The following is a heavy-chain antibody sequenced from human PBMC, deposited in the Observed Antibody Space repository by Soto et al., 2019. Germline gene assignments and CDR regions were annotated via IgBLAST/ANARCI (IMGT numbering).Heavy chain of an antibody. CDR2: ISSTTNYI. V-gene: IGHV3-21*04. D-gene: IGHD3-22*01. CDR1: GFTFTRYS. Sequence: PGGSLRLSCAASGFTFTRYSMNWVRQAPGKGLEWVSSISSTTNYIYYGDSMKGRFTISRDNSRNTLYLQMNNLRAEDTAIYYCAKDAPGSGWLSDYWGRGTLVTVSS. J-gene: IGHJ4*02. CDR3: AKDAPGSGWLSDY.